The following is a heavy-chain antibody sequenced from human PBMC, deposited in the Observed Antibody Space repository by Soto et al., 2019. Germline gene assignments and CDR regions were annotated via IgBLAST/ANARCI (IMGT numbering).Heavy chain of an antibody. D-gene: IGHD6-13*01. CDR1: GYSLTGYY. CDR2: INPNIGGT. Sequence: ASVKVSCKASGYSLTGYYMHWVRQAPGQGLEWMGWINPNIGGTNYAQKFQGRVTMTGDESMSTAYMELNRLRAEDTAVYYCAKDPQQLIVYFDCWGQGTQVTVSS. CDR3: AKDPQQLIVYFDC. V-gene: IGHV1-2*02. J-gene: IGHJ4*02.